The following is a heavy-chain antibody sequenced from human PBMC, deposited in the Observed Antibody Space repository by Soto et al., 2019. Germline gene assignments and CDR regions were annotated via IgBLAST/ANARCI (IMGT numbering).Heavy chain of an antibody. CDR3: ARGPYDSSGYPDY. CDR2: ISSSSSYI. CDR1: GFTFSSYS. V-gene: IGHV3-21*01. D-gene: IGHD3-22*01. J-gene: IGHJ4*02. Sequence: GGSLRLSCAASGFTFSSYSMNWVRQAPGKGLEWVSSISSSSSYIYYADSVKGRFTISRDNAKNSLYLQMNSLRAEDTAVYYCARGPYDSSGYPDYWGQGPLVTVSS.